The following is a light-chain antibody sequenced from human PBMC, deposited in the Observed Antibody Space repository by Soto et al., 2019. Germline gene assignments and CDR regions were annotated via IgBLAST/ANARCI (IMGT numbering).Light chain of an antibody. V-gene: IGKV3-20*01. CDR3: QQYGSSPYT. J-gene: IGKJ2*01. Sequence: EMVLTQSPGTLSLSPGERATLSCRASQSVSSSYLAWYQQKPGQAPRLLIYGASSRATRIPDRFSGSGSGTDFTLTISRLEPEDFAVYYCQQYGSSPYTFGQGTKLEIK. CDR1: QSVSSSY. CDR2: GAS.